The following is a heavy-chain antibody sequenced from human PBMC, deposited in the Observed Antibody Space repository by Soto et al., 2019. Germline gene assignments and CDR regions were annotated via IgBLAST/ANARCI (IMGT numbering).Heavy chain of an antibody. V-gene: IGHV1-18*01. Sequence: QVQLVQSGAEVKKPGASVKVSCKASGYTFNRYGISWVRQAPGQGLEWMGWISAYNGNTNYAQKLQGRVTMTTDTSTSTGYMGVRSLRSGGTAVDYCARGGYYGSGSAGYWGQGTLVTGSS. D-gene: IGHD3-10*01. CDR1: GYTFNRYG. J-gene: IGHJ4*02. CDR2: ISAYNGNT. CDR3: ARGGYYGSGSAGY.